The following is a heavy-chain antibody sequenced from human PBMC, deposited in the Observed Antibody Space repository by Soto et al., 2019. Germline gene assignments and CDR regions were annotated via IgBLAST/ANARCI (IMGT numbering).Heavy chain of an antibody. CDR1: GGSISSYY. D-gene: IGHD6-6*01. CDR2: IYYSGST. V-gene: IGHV4-59*01. CDR3: ARATSLAARAYYYYYYLDV. Sequence: PSETLSLTCTVSGGSISSYYWSWIRQPPGKGLEWIGYIYYSGSTNYNPSLKSRVTISVDTSKNQFSLKLSSVTAADTAVYYCARATSLAARAYYYYYYLDVWGKGTSVTGSS. J-gene: IGHJ6*03.